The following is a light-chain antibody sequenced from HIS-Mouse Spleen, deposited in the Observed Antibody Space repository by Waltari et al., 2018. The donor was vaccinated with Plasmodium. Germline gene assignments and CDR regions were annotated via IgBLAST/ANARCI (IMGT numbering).Light chain of an antibody. CDR2: GAS. J-gene: IGKJ3*01. V-gene: IGKV3-15*01. CDR1: QSVSSN. Sequence: EIVMTQSPATLSVSPGDRATLSCRASQSVSSNLAWYHQKPGQDPRLLSYGASTRATGIPARFSGSWSVTEFTLTLSSLQSEDFAVYYCQKYNNWSFTYGPGTKVDIK. CDR3: QKYNNWSFT.